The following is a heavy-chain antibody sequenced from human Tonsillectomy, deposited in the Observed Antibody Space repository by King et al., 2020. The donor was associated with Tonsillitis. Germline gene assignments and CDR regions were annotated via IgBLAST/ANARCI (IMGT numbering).Heavy chain of an antibody. Sequence: VQLVQSGGGLVKPGGSLRLSCAASGFTFSRYTMNWVRQAPGKGLEWVSSIRSSSSYIYYADSAKGRFTISRDNAKNSLYLQMNSLRAEDTALYYCAREYCSSTSCYFDYGGQGTLVTVSS. J-gene: IGHJ4*02. CDR1: GFTFSRYT. D-gene: IGHD2-2*01. CDR3: AREYCSSTSCYFDY. V-gene: IGHV3-21*01. CDR2: IRSSSSYI.